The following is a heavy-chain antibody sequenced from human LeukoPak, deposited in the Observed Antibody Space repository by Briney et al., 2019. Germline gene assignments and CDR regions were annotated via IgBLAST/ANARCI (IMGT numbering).Heavy chain of an antibody. J-gene: IGHJ4*02. CDR2: ISSNGGST. D-gene: IGHD2-15*01. CDR3: VRVAATAFLDY. Sequence: GGSLRLSCSASGFTFSSYAMHWVRQAPGKGLEYVSAISSNGGSTYYADSVKGRFTISRDNSKNTLYLQMSSLRAEDTAVYYCVRVAATAFLDYWGPGTLVTVSS. CDR1: GFTFSSYA. V-gene: IGHV3-64D*06.